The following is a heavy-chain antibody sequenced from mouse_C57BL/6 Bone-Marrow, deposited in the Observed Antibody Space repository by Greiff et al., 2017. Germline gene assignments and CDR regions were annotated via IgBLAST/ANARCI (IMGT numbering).Heavy chain of an antibody. CDR3: TRRAVYDGYFYYFDY. J-gene: IGHJ2*01. CDR1: GYTFTDYE. CDR2: IDPETGGT. V-gene: IGHV1-15*01. D-gene: IGHD2-3*01. Sequence: QVQLQQSGAELVRPGASVTLSCKASGYTFTDYEMHWVKQTPVHGLEWIGAIDPETGGTAYNQKFKGKAILTADKSSSTAYMERRSLTSACSAVYYCTRRAVYDGYFYYFDYWGQGTTLTVSS.